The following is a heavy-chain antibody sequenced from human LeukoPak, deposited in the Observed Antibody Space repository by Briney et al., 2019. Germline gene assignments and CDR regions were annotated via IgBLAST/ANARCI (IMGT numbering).Heavy chain of an antibody. CDR2: ISTYNGNT. V-gene: IGHV1-18*01. J-gene: IGHJ3*02. D-gene: IGHD1-26*01. Sequence: GASVKVSCKASGYTFTSYGISWVRQAPGQGLEWMGWISTYNGNTNYAQKLQGRITMTTDTSTGTAYMELRSLESDDTAVYHCARALSRVGQWPDAFDIWGQGTMVTVSS. CDR3: ARALSRVGQWPDAFDI. CDR1: GYTFTSYG.